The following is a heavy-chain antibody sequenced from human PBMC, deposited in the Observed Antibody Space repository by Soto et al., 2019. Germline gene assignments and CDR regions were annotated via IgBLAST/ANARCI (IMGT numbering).Heavy chain of an antibody. CDR1: GFTFSSYS. CDR3: AREPGYSYGPYYFDY. CDR2: ISSSSSTI. Sequence: GGSLRLSCAASGFTFSSYSMNWVRQAPGKGLEWVSYISSSSSTIYYADSVKGRFTISRDNAKNSLYLQMNSLRDEDTAVYYCAREPGYSYGPYYFDYWGQGTLVTVSS. V-gene: IGHV3-48*02. D-gene: IGHD5-18*01. J-gene: IGHJ4*02.